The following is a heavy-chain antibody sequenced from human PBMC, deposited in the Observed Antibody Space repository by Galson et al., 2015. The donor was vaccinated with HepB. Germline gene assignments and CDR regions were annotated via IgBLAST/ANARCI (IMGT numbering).Heavy chain of an antibody. J-gene: IGHJ4*02. CDR3: ARGVEFDY. CDR1: GFTFSSYA. Sequence: SLRLSCAASGFTFSSYAMHWVRQAPGKGLEWVAVISYDGSNKYYADSVKGRFTISRDNSKNTLYLQMNSLRAEDTAVYYCARGVEFDYWGQGTLVTASS. CDR2: ISYDGSNK. D-gene: IGHD3-10*01. V-gene: IGHV3-30-3*01.